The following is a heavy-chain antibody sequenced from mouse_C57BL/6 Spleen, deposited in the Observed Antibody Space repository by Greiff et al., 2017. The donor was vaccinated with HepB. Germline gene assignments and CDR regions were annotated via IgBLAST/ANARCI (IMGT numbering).Heavy chain of an antibody. J-gene: IGHJ1*03. Sequence: EVQVVESVAELVRPGASVKLSCTASGFNIKNTYMHWVKQRPEQGLEWIGRIDPANGNTKYAPKFQGKATITADTSSNTAYLQLSSLTSEDTAIYYCARSPDYYGSSHWYFDVWGTGTTVTVSS. CDR2: IDPANGNT. CDR3: ARSPDYYGSSHWYFDV. D-gene: IGHD1-1*01. CDR1: GFNIKNTY. V-gene: IGHV14-3*01.